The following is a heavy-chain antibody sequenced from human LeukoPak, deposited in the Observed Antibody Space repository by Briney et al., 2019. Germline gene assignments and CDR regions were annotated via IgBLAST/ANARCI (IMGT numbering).Heavy chain of an antibody. CDR3: ARGDYYGSEQPFDP. CDR2: ISRASESI. Sequence: PGGSLRLSCAASGFTFNAYSMGWVRQAPGKGLEWVSIISRASESIFYADSVKGRFTISRDNAKNSLYLQMNSLRAEDTAVYYCARGDYYGSEQPFDPWGQGTLVTVSS. D-gene: IGHD3-10*01. CDR1: GFTFNAYS. J-gene: IGHJ5*02. V-gene: IGHV3-21*01.